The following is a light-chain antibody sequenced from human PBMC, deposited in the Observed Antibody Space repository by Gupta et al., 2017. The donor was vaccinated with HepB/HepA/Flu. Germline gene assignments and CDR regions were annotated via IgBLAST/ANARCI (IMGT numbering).Light chain of an antibody. CDR3: QSYDRRLSVLYV. J-gene: IGLJ1*01. CDR2: GNN. V-gene: IGLV1-40*01. Sequence: QSVLTQPPSVSGAPGQRVSISCTGSSSDIGAGYDVHWYQQLPGTAPKLLIYGNNNRPSGVPDRFSGSKSGNSASLAISGLQAEDEADYYCQSYDRRLSVLYVFGTGTKVSVL. CDR1: SSDIGAGYD.